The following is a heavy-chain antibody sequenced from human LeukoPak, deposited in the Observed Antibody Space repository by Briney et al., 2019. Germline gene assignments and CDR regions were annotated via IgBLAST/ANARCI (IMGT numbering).Heavy chain of an antibody. CDR2: INPNGGGT. CDR3: ARDLGDSSGYRY. V-gene: IGHV1-2*02. Sequence: GASVKVSCKASGYTFTGYYMHWVRQAPGQGLEWMGWINPNGGGTNYAQKFQGRVTMTRDTSISTAYMELSRLRSDDTAVYYCARDLGDSSGYRYWGQGTLVTVSS. J-gene: IGHJ4*02. D-gene: IGHD3-22*01. CDR1: GYTFTGYY.